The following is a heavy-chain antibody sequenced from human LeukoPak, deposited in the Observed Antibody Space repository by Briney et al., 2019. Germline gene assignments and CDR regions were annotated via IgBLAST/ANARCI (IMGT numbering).Heavy chain of an antibody. J-gene: IGHJ4*02. CDR3: ATAYSGYYTYYFDY. CDR2: ISTGGSII. V-gene: IGHV3-48*03. Sequence: GGSLRLSCAAPGFTFSTYEMNWVRQAPGKGLEWVSYISTGGSIIYYADSVKGRFTTSRDNAQNSLYLQMNSLRAEDTAVYYCATAYSGYYTYYFDYWGQGTLVTVSS. D-gene: IGHD3-22*01. CDR1: GFTFSTYE.